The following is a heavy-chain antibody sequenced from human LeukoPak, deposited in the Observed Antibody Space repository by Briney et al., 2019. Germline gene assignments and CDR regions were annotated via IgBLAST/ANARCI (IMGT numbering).Heavy chain of an antibody. D-gene: IGHD3-10*01. CDR3: ARDRGDPLLWFGELFPDY. CDR1: GFTFSDYY. V-gene: IGHV3-11*06. Sequence: GGSLRLSCAASGFTFSDYYMSWIRQAPGKGLEWVSYISSSSYTNYADSVKGRFTISRDNAKNSLYLQMNSLRAEDTAVYYCARDRGDPLLWFGELFPDYWGQGTLVTVSS. J-gene: IGHJ4*02. CDR2: ISSSSYT.